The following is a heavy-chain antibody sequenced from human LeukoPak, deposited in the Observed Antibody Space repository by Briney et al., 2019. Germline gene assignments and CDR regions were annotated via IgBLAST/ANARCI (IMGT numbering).Heavy chain of an antibody. CDR2: IDPSDSYT. Sequence: GESLRISCKGSGYSFTSYWISWVRQIPGKGLEWIVRIDPSDSYTNYSPSFQGHVTISGDKSISTAYLQWSILKASDTAMYYCASHSGWVDYFDYWGQGTLVTVSS. CDR3: ASHSGWVDYFDY. J-gene: IGHJ4*02. V-gene: IGHV5-10-1*01. CDR1: GYSFTSYW. D-gene: IGHD3-16*01.